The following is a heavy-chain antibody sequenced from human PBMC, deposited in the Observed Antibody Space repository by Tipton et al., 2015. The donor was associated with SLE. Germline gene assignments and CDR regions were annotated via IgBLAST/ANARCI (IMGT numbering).Heavy chain of an antibody. CDR2: IYYSGST. CDR3: ARDSFSLRESSARDPGAFDI. CDR1: GGSFSGYY. Sequence: TLSLTCVVYGGSFSGYYWNWIRQPPGKGLEWIGYIYYSGSTNYNPSLKSRVTISVDTSKNQFSLKLSSVTAADTAVYYCARDSFSLRESSARDPGAFDIWGQGTMVTVSS. J-gene: IGHJ3*02. D-gene: IGHD3-22*01. V-gene: IGHV4-59*01.